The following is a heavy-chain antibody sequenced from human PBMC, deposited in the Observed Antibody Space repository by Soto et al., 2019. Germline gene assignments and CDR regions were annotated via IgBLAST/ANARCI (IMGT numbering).Heavy chain of an antibody. CDR1: GFKFNIYS. CDR3: ARSVEGHFDY. D-gene: IGHD6-19*01. V-gene: IGHV3-48*02. CDR2: ITSDTLTI. J-gene: IGHJ4*02. Sequence: EVQLVESGGGLVRPGESLRLSCAASGFKFNIYSMNWIRQAPGKGLEWVSYITSDTLTIRYADSVRGRFIISRDNAGNSGFLQMSSLRDEDTATYYCARSVEGHFDYWGQGALVTVSS.